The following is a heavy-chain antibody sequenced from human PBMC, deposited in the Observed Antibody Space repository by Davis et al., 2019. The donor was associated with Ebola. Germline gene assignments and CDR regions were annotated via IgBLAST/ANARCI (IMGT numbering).Heavy chain of an antibody. D-gene: IGHD3-3*01. CDR3: ASSNYDFWSAFDY. Sequence: PGGSLRLSCAASGFTFSSYEMNWVRQAPGKGLEWLSFIRFDTSNKYYADSVKGRFSISRDNSKNTLYLQMNSLRGEDTAVYYCASSNYDFWSAFDYWGQGTLVTVSS. J-gene: IGHJ4*02. CDR1: GFTFSSYE. CDR2: IRFDTSNK. V-gene: IGHV3-30*02.